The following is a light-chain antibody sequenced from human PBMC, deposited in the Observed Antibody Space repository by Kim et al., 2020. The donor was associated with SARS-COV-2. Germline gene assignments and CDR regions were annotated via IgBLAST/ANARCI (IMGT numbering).Light chain of an antibody. CDR2: GKN. J-gene: IGLJ2*01. CDR3: NSRDSNDNVV. Sequence: ALGQAVRITCQGDSLRSYYANWYQQKPGQATILVIYGKNHRPSGIPDRFSGSSSGNTASLTITGTQAGDEADYYCNSRDSNDNVVFGGGTQLTVL. CDR1: SLRSYY. V-gene: IGLV3-19*01.